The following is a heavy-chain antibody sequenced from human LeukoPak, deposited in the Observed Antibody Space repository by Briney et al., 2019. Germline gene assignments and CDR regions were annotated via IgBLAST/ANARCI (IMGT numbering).Heavy chain of an antibody. CDR3: ARKDYYETFDY. V-gene: IGHV4-39*07. Sequence: SEPLSLTCTVSGGSISSSSYYWGWIRQPPGKGLEWIGSIYYSGSTYYNPSLKSRVTISVDTSKNQFSLKLSSVTAADTAVYYCARKDYYETFDYWGQGTLVTVSS. J-gene: IGHJ4*02. D-gene: IGHD3-22*01. CDR2: IYYSGST. CDR1: GGSISSSSYY.